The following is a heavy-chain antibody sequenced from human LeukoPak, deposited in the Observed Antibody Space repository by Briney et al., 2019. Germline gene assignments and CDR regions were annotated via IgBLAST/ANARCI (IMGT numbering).Heavy chain of an antibody. D-gene: IGHD3-10*01. J-gene: IGHJ5*02. V-gene: IGHV4-39*07. CDR1: GGSISSSSYY. Sequence: SETLSLTCTVSGGSISSSSYYWGWIRQPPGKGLEWIGSIYYSGSTYYNPSLKSRVTISVDTSKNQFSLKLSSVTAADTAVYYCARDLVDYYGSGSYYRGNWFDPWGQGTLVTVSS. CDR2: IYYSGST. CDR3: ARDLVDYYGSGSYYRGNWFDP.